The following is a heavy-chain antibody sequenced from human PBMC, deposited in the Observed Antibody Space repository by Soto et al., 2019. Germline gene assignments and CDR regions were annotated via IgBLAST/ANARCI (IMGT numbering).Heavy chain of an antibody. Sequence: SETLSLTCNVSGGSISPYYWAWIRQPPGKGLEWVGYIYYSGSTNYNPSLKSRVTISVDTSKNQFSLKLSSVTAADTAVYYCARVWGGAFDIWGQGTMVTVSS. CDR3: ARVWGGAFDI. J-gene: IGHJ3*02. CDR2: IYYSGST. D-gene: IGHD3-10*01. CDR1: GGSISPYY. V-gene: IGHV4-59*01.